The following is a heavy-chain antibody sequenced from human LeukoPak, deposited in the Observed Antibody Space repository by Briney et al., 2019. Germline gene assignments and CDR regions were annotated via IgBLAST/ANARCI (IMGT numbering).Heavy chain of an antibody. CDR2: IIPILGIA. V-gene: IGHV1-69*04. CDR1: GGTFSSYA. CDR3: ARGSGWYLPDDY. D-gene: IGHD6-19*01. Sequence: ASVKVSCKASGGTFSSYAIRWVRQAPGQGLEWMGRIIPILGIANYAQKFQGRVTITADKSTSTAYMELSSLRSEDTAVYYCARGSGWYLPDDYWGQGTLVTVSS. J-gene: IGHJ4*02.